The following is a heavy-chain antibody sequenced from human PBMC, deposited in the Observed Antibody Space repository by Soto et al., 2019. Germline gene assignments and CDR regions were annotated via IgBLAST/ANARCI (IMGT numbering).Heavy chain of an antibody. Sequence: ASVKVSCKASGYTFTSYGISWVRQAPGQGLEWMGWISAYNGNTNYAQKLQGRVTMTTDTSTSTAYMELRSLRSDDTAVYYCAKSPKINVGRTYYYYMDVWGKGTTVTVSS. V-gene: IGHV1-18*01. CDR2: ISAYNGNT. CDR1: GYTFTSYG. J-gene: IGHJ6*03. CDR3: AKSPKINVGRTYYYYMDV.